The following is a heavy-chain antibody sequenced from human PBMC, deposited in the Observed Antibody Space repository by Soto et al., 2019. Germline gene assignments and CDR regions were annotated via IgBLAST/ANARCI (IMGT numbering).Heavy chain of an antibody. D-gene: IGHD3-3*01. Sequence: EVQLVESGGGLVQPGGSLRLSCAASGFTFSSYWMSWVRQAPGKGLEWVANIKQDGSEKYYVDSVKGRFTISRDNAKNSLYLQMNSLRAEDTAVYYCARARLEWYDRYYYYGMDVWGQGTTVTVSS. CDR2: IKQDGSEK. V-gene: IGHV3-7*03. J-gene: IGHJ6*02. CDR1: GFTFSSYW. CDR3: ARARLEWYDRYYYYGMDV.